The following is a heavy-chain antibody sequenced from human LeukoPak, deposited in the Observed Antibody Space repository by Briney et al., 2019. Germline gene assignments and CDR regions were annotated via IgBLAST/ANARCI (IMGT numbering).Heavy chain of an antibody. Sequence: GGSLRLSCAASGFTFSSYGMHWVRQAPGKGLEWVAVIWYDGSNKYHADSVKGRFTISRDNSKNTLYLQMNSLRAEDTAVYYCARDYYDSSGYYGLDYWGQGTLVTVSS. J-gene: IGHJ4*02. CDR2: IWYDGSNK. CDR1: GFTFSSYG. V-gene: IGHV3-33*01. D-gene: IGHD3-22*01. CDR3: ARDYYDSSGYYGLDY.